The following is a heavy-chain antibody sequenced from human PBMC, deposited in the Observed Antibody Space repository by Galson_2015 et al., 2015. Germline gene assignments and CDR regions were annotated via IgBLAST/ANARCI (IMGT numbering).Heavy chain of an antibody. CDR3: AKDLGGGFDAFDI. Sequence: SLRLSCAASGFTFSSYAMSWVRQAPGKGLEWVSAISGSGGSTYYTDSVKGRFTISRDNSKNTLYLQMNSLRAEDTAVYYYAKDLGGGFDAFDIWGQGTMVTVSS. J-gene: IGHJ3*02. CDR1: GFTFSSYA. CDR2: ISGSGGST. V-gene: IGHV3-23*01. D-gene: IGHD1-26*01.